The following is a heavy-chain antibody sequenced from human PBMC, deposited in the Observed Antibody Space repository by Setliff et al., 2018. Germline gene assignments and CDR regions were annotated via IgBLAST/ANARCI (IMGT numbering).Heavy chain of an antibody. D-gene: IGHD2-2*01. V-gene: IGHV1-18*01. CDR1: GYTFTNYG. J-gene: IGHJ3*02. Sequence: GASVKVSCKASGYTFTNYGFSWVRQAPGQGLEWMGWISTYNGHTNYAQKLQGRVTLTTDTATSTAYMELRSLRSDDTAVYYCARVLFHCSSTSCYLDAFDIWGQGTMVTVSS. CDR2: ISTYNGHT. CDR3: ARVLFHCSSTSCYLDAFDI.